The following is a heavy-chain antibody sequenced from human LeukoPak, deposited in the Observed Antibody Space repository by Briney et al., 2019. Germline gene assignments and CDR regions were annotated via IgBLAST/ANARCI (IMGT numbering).Heavy chain of an antibody. CDR3: ARADYYDSSGPTFPFDY. J-gene: IGHJ4*02. CDR1: GFTFSSDA. Sequence: GGSLRLSCAASGFTFSSDAMHGVGQAPGKGLEDVSAISSNGGSTYYANSVKGRFTISRDNSKNTLYLQMGSLRAEDMAVYYCARADYYDSSGPTFPFDYWGQGTLVTVSS. D-gene: IGHD3-22*01. CDR2: ISSNGGST. V-gene: IGHV3-64*01.